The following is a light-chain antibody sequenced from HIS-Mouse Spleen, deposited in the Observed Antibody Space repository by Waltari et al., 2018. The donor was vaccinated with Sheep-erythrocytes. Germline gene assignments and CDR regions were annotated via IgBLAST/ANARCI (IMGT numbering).Light chain of an antibody. J-gene: IGLJ3*02. CDR3: SSYTSSSTWV. CDR2: DVS. V-gene: IGLV2-14*03. Sequence: QSALTQPASVSGSPGQSITIPCTGTSSDVGGYNYLSWYQQHPGKAPKLMMYDVSNRPSGVSNRFSGSKSGNTASLTISGLQAEDEADYYCSSYTSSSTWVFGGGTKLTVL. CDR1: SSDVGGYNY.